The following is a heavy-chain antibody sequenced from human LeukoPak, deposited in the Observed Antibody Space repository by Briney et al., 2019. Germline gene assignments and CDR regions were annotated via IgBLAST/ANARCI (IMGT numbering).Heavy chain of an antibody. CDR1: GYTFTSYA. CDR3: ARSLLPLRYFDWFRYYFDY. CDR2: INAGNGST. D-gene: IGHD3-9*01. J-gene: IGHJ4*02. Sequence: GASVKVSCKASGYTFTSYAMHWVRQAPGQRLEWMGWINAGNGSTKYSQKFQGRVTITRDTSASTAYMELSSLRSEDTAVYYCARSLLPLRYFDWFRYYFDYWGQGTLVTVSS. V-gene: IGHV1-3*01.